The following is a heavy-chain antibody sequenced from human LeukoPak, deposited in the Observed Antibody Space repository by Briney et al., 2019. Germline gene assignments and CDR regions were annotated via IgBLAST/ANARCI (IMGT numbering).Heavy chain of an antibody. D-gene: IGHD6-19*01. CDR3: ARDEWLVRGGGFDY. Sequence: PSQTLSLTCAISGDSVSSNSAAWNWIRQSPSRGLEWLGRTYYRSKWYNDYAVSVKSRITINPDTSKNQFSLQLNSVTPGDTAVYYCARDEWLVRGGGFDYWGQGTLVTVSS. V-gene: IGHV6-1*01. CDR2: TYYRSKWYN. CDR1: GDSVSSNSAA. J-gene: IGHJ4*02.